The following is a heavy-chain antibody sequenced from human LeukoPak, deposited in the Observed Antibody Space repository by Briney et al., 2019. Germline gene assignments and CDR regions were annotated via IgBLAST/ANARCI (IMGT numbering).Heavy chain of an antibody. J-gene: IGHJ4*02. D-gene: IGHD2-15*01. V-gene: IGHV3-21*01. Sequence: PGGSLRLSCAASGFTFSTYAMNWVRQAPGKGLEWVSSISSTSTYMYYADSVKGRFTISRDNAKNSLFLQMNSLRAEDTAVYYCAKNTFCSSSSCQTALDYWGQGTLVTVSS. CDR2: ISSTSTYM. CDR3: AKNTFCSSSSCQTALDY. CDR1: GFTFSTYA.